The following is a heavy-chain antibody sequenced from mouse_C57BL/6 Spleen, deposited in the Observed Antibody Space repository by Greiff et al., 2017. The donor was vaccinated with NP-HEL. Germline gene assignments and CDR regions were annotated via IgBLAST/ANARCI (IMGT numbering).Heavy chain of an antibody. V-gene: IGHV5-9*01. D-gene: IGHD2-3*01. CDR3: ARHRDGYSLIYAMDY. CDR1: GFTFSSYT. J-gene: IGHJ4*01. Sequence: DVQLVESGGGLVKPGGSLKPSCAASGFTFSSYTMSWVRQTPEKRLEWVATISGGGGNTYYPDSVKGRFTISRDNAKNTLYLQMSSLRSEDTALYYCARHRDGYSLIYAMDYWGQGTSVTVSS. CDR2: ISGGGGNT.